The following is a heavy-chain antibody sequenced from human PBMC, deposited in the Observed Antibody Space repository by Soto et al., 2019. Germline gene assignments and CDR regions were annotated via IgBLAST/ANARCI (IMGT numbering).Heavy chain of an antibody. CDR2: INHSGST. D-gene: IGHD5-18*01. V-gene: IGHV4-34*01. CDR1: GVSFSGYY. J-gene: IGHJ4*02. Sequence: SGTLSLTCAIYGVSFSGYYWSWIRQPPGKGLEWIGEINHSGSTNYNPSLKSRVTISVDTSKNQFSLKLSSVTAADTAVYYCARGMSAIVHWGQGNVVTVAS. CDR3: ARGMSAIVH.